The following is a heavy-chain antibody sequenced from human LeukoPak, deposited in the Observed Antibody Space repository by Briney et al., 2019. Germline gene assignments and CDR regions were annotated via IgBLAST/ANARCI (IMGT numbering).Heavy chain of an antibody. J-gene: IGHJ3*02. D-gene: IGHD3/OR15-3a*01. CDR3: AREGEPAMTFVRGEAFDI. Sequence: SVKVSCKASGGTFTTSVISWVRQAPGQGLEWMGGIIPAFGPTNYAQRFQGRLTLTADVSASTAYMALSSLTSDDTAVYYCAREGEPAMTFVRGEAFDIWRRGTMVIVSS. CDR1: GGTFTTSV. V-gene: IGHV1-69*01. CDR2: IIPAFGPT.